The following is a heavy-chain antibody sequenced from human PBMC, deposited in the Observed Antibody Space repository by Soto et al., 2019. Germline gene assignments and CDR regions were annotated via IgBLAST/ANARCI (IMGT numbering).Heavy chain of an antibody. V-gene: IGHV3-74*01. Sequence: PGGSLRLSCAASGFTFSSYWMHWVRQAPGKGLVWVSRINSDGSSTSYADSVKGRFTISRDNAKNTLYLQMNSLRAEDTAVYYCARDGGTYYDFWSGYSPRPYYYYYYMDVWGKGTTVTVSS. J-gene: IGHJ6*03. D-gene: IGHD3-3*01. CDR3: ARDGGTYYDFWSGYSPRPYYYYYYMDV. CDR2: INSDGSST. CDR1: GFTFSSYW.